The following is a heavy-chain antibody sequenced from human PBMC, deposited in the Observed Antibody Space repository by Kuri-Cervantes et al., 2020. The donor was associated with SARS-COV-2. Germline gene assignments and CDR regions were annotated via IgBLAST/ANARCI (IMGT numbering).Heavy chain of an antibody. D-gene: IGHD6-19*01. CDR2: IDWDDDK. V-gene: IGHV2-70*11. CDR3: ARGPPSIAVASFFDY. J-gene: IGHJ4*02. CDR1: GFSLSTSGMC. Sequence: SGPTLVKPTQTLTLTCTFSGFSLSTSGMCVGWIRQPPGKALEWLARIDWDDDKYYSTSLKTRLTISKDTSKNQVVLTMTSMDPVDTATYYCARGPPSIAVASFFDYWGQGTLVTVSS.